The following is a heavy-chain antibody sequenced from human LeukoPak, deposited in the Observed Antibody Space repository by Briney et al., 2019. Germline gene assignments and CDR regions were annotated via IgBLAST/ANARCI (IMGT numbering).Heavy chain of an antibody. CDR1: GYTFTGYY. V-gene: IGHV1-2*02. CDR3: ARVTTVTTFSAFDI. J-gene: IGHJ3*02. CDR2: INPNSGGT. Sequence: ASVKVSCKASGYTFTGYYMHWVRQAPGQRLEWMGWINPNSGGTNYAQKFQGRVTMTRDTSISTAYMELSRLRSDDTAVYYCARVTTVTTFSAFDIWGQGTMVTVSS. D-gene: IGHD4-17*01.